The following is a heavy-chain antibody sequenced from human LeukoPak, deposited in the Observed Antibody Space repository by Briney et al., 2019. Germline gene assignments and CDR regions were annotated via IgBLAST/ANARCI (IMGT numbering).Heavy chain of an antibody. D-gene: IGHD5-24*01. Sequence: PGGSLRLSCAASGFTFSSYAMSWVRQAPGKGLEWVSAISGSGGSIYYADSVKGRFTISRDNAQNSLFLQMNSLRAEDTAVYYCARVSITGYYYYMDVWGKGTTVTVSS. J-gene: IGHJ6*03. CDR1: GFTFSSYA. CDR2: ISGSGGSI. CDR3: ARVSITGYYYYMDV. V-gene: IGHV3-23*01.